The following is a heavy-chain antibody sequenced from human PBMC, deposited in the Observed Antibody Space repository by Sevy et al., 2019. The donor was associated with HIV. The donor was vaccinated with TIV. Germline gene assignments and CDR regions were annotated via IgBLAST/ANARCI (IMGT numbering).Heavy chain of an antibody. Sequence: GGSLRLSCAASGFTFGSYWMSWVRQAPGKGLEWVANIKQDGSEKYYVDSVKGRFTISRDNAKNSLYLQMNSLRAEDTAVYYCARENIVVVPAAMNNWFDPWGQGTLVTVSS. D-gene: IGHD2-2*01. V-gene: IGHV3-7*03. CDR1: GFTFGSYW. CDR2: IKQDGSEK. J-gene: IGHJ5*02. CDR3: ARENIVVVPAAMNNWFDP.